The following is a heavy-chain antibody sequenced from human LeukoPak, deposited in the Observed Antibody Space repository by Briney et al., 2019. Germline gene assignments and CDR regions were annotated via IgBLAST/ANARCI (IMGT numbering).Heavy chain of an antibody. CDR2: ITGSGSNT. J-gene: IGHJ1*01. Sequence: GGSLRLSCAASGFTFSSYVMSWVRQAPGKGLEGVSGITGSGSNTLYADSVKGRFTISRDNSKNTLYLQMTRLRAEDTAVYHCAIAEPGYEYFQEWGQGTLVTVSS. D-gene: IGHD2-15*01. CDR1: GFTFSSYV. CDR3: AIAEPGYEYFQE. V-gene: IGHV3-23*01.